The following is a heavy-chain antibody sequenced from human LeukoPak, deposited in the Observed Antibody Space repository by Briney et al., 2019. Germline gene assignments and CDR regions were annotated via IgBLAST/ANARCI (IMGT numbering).Heavy chain of an antibody. CDR1: GGSISSGGYY. D-gene: IGHD1-26*01. V-gene: IGHV4-30-2*01. Sequence: SETLSLTCTVSGGSISSGGYYWSWIRQPPGKGLEWIGYIYHSGSTYYNPSLKSRVTISVDRSKNQFSLKLSSVTAADTAVYYCAISIVGANSFDYWGQGTLVTVSS. J-gene: IGHJ4*02. CDR2: IYHSGST. CDR3: AISIVGANSFDY.